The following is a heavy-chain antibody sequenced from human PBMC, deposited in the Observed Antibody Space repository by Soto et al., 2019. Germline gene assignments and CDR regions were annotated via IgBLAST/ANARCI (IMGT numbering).Heavy chain of an antibody. CDR1: GFTFSDTW. J-gene: IGHJ4*02. Sequence: PGGSLRLSCAASGFTFSDTWMTWVRQAPGKGLEWVGRIKSKIDGGTIDYAAPVQGRFTTSRDDSKNTLYLQMNNLKIDDTAMYYCTSAPARGSSWGQGTLVTVSS. CDR3: TSAPARGSS. V-gene: IGHV3-15*01. CDR2: IKSKIDGGTI. D-gene: IGHD3-16*01.